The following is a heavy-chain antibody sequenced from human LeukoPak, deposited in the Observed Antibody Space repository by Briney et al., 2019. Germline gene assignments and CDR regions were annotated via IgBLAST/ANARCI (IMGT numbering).Heavy chain of an antibody. Sequence: PSETLSLTCAVYGGSFSGYYWSWIRQPPGKGLGWIGEINHSGSTNYNPSLKSRVTISVDTSKNQFSLKLSSVTAADTAVYYCARGRTVDPWGQGTLATVSS. CDR2: INHSGST. CDR3: ARGRTVDP. CDR1: GGSFSGYY. V-gene: IGHV4-34*01. J-gene: IGHJ5*02.